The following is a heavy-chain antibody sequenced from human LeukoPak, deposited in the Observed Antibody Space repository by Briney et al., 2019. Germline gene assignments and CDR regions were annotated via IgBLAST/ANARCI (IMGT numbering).Heavy chain of an antibody. Sequence: PSETLSLTCAVSGGSISSGGYSWSWIRQPPGKGLEWIGYIYHSGSTYYNPSLKSRVTISVDRPKNQFSLKLSSVTAADTAVYYCASGYYDAEYFQHWGQGTLVTVSS. CDR3: ASGYYDAEYFQH. CDR1: GGSISSGGYS. CDR2: IYHSGST. J-gene: IGHJ1*01. V-gene: IGHV4-30-2*01. D-gene: IGHD3-3*01.